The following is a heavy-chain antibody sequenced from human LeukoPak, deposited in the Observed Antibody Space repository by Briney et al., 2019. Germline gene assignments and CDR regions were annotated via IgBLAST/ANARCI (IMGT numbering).Heavy chain of an antibody. CDR1: GYSISSGYY. CDR3: ARDPHSIVVVTEAFDI. Sequence: PSETLSLTCTVSGYSISSGYYWGWIRQPPGKGLEWIGSIYHSGSTYYNPSLKSRVTISVDTSKNQFSLKLSSVTAADTAVYYCARDPHSIVVVTEAFDIWGQGTMVTVSS. V-gene: IGHV4-38-2*02. CDR2: IYHSGST. J-gene: IGHJ3*02. D-gene: IGHD2-21*02.